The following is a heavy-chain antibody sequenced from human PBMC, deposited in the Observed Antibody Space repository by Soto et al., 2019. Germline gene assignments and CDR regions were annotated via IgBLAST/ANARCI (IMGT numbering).Heavy chain of an antibody. Sequence: ASVKVSCKASGYTFTSYGISWVRQAPGQGLEWMGWISAYNGNTNYAQKLQGRVTMTTDTSTSTAYMELRSLRSDDTAVYYSERVRVYDILTGPTMGMDIWGQGTTVTVSS. D-gene: IGHD3-9*01. CDR1: GYTFTSYG. J-gene: IGHJ6*02. V-gene: IGHV1-18*01. CDR3: ERVRVYDILTGPTMGMDI. CDR2: ISAYNGNT.